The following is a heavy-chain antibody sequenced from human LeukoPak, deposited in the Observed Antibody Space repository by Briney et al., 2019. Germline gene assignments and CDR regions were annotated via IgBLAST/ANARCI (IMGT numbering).Heavy chain of an antibody. D-gene: IGHD3-10*01. CDR1: GFTFTNDF. V-gene: IGHV3-7*01. Sequence: GASLKLSCAASGFTFTNDFMTWVRQPPGKGLEWVANIKQDGSEKYYVDSVKGRFTISRDNAKNSLYLQMNSLRAEDTAVYYCARESYGDEGYWGQGTLVTVSS. J-gene: IGHJ4*02. CDR3: ARESYGDEGY. CDR2: IKQDGSEK.